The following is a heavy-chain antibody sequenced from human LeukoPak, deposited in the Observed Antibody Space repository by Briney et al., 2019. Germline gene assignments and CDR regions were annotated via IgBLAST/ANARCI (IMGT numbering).Heavy chain of an antibody. CDR3: ARGVAAAGTTLDY. D-gene: IGHD6-13*01. V-gene: IGHV3-23*01. Sequence: GGSLRLSCAASGFTFSSYAMSWVRQAPGKGLEWVSTISGSGVSTYYADSVKGRFTISRDNSKNTLYLQMNSLRADDTALYYCARGVAAAGTTLDYWGQGTLVTVSS. J-gene: IGHJ4*02. CDR2: ISGSGVST. CDR1: GFTFSSYA.